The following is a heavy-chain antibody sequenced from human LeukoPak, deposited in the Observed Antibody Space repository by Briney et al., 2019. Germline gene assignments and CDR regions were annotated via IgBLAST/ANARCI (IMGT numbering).Heavy chain of an antibody. Sequence: GGSLRLSCAASGFTFSIYAMNWVRQAPGKGLEWVSSLSSSSSYIDYADSVKGRFTISRDNAKNSLYLQMNSLRAEDTAVHYCARAGRAYSSSWYWFDPWGQGTLVTVSS. CDR3: ARAGRAYSSSWYWFDP. CDR1: GFTFSIYA. V-gene: IGHV3-21*01. D-gene: IGHD6-13*01. CDR2: LSSSSSYI. J-gene: IGHJ5*02.